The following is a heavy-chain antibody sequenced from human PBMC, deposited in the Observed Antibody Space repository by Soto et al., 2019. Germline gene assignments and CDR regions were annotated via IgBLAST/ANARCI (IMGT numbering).Heavy chain of an antibody. Sequence: QVQLVQSGAEVKKPGSSVKVSCKASGGTFSSYAISWVRQAPGQGLEWMGGIIPIFGTANYAQKFQGRVTITAHKSTTTAYMELSSLTTEDTAVYYCARAKGGSYYYYGMDVWGQGTTVTVSS. CDR3: ARAKGGSYYYYGMDV. CDR1: GGTFSSYA. CDR2: IIPIFGTA. V-gene: IGHV1-69*06. J-gene: IGHJ6*02.